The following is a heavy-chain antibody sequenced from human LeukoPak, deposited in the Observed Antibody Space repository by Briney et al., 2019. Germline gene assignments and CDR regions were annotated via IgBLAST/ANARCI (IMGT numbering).Heavy chain of an antibody. CDR2: IIPIFGTA. Sequence: GASVKVSCKASGGTFSSYAISWVRQAPGQGLEWMGGIIPIFGTANYAQKFQGRVTITTDESTSTAYMELSSLRSEDTAVYYCARGATNYYYYYMDVWGKGTTVTVSS. CDR3: ARGATNYYYYYMDV. D-gene: IGHD5-12*01. V-gene: IGHV1-69*05. J-gene: IGHJ6*03. CDR1: GGTFSSYA.